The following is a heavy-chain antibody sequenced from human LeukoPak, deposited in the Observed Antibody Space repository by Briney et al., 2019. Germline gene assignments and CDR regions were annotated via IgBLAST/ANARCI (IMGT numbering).Heavy chain of an antibody. D-gene: IGHD3-22*01. CDR1: GFTSSSYS. V-gene: IGHV3-21*01. J-gene: IGHJ4*02. Sequence: PGGSLRLSCAASGFTSSSYSMNWVRQAPGKGLEWVSSISSSSSYIYYADSVKGRFTISRDNAKNSLYLQMNSLRAEDTAVYYCARVGVRRYYYDSSGSDYWGQGTLVTVSS. CDR3: ARVGVRRYYYDSSGSDY. CDR2: ISSSSSYI.